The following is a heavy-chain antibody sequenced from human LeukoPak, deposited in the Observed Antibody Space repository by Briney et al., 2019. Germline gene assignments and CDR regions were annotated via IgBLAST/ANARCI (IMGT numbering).Heavy chain of an antibody. CDR1: GFTFSSYS. Sequence: GGSLRLPCAASGFTFSSYSMNWVCQAPGKGLEWVSSISSSSSYIYYADSVKGQFTISRDNAKNSLYLQMNSLRAEDTAVYYCARTANFAAGYYIDYWGQGTLVTVSS. CDR2: ISSSSSYI. J-gene: IGHJ4*02. D-gene: IGHD6-13*01. CDR3: ARTANFAAGYYIDY. V-gene: IGHV3-21*01.